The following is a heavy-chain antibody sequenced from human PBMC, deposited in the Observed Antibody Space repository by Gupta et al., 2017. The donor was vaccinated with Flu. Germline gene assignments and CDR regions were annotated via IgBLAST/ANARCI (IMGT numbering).Heavy chain of an antibody. J-gene: IGHJ5*02. CDR1: GGSINNSY. V-gene: IGHV4-59*08. CDR2: IYSSGST. CDR3: AGHGTAPGTFFSGWFDP. Sequence: QVQLQESGPGLVKPSETLSLTCSVSGGSINNSYWNWIRQPPGKGLEWIGYIYSSGSTNFNPSLQSRLTMSVDTSKNEVSMKLTSVTAADTAVYYCAGHGTAPGTFFSGWFDPWGQGTLVTVSS. D-gene: IGHD1-1*01.